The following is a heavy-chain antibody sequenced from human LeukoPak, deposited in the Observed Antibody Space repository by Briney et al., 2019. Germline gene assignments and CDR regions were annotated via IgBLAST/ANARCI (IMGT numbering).Heavy chain of an antibody. CDR1: GGSISSSSYY. CDR3: ATDNSGYHGLDY. V-gene: IGHV4-39*01. Sequence: SETLSLTCNVSGGSISSSSYYWGWIRQPPGQGLEWIGSIYYSGSTYYNPSLRSRVTMSVDTSKNQLTLNVSSVTAADTAIYYCATDNSGYHGLDYWGQGTLVTASS. D-gene: IGHD3-22*01. CDR2: IYYSGST. J-gene: IGHJ4*02.